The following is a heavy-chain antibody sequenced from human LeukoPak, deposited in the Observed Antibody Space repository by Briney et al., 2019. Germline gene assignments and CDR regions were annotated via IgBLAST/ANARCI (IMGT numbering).Heavy chain of an antibody. CDR3: AREDALERLQ. D-gene: IGHD6-25*01. Sequence: GGSLRLSCAASGFTFSSYAMSWVRQAPGKGLEWVSAISGSGGSTYYADSVKGRFITSRDNAENTLYMEVNNLRAEDTGLYYCAREDALERLQWGQGTLVTVSS. CDR2: ISGSGGST. J-gene: IGHJ4*02. V-gene: IGHV3-23*01. CDR1: GFTFSSYA.